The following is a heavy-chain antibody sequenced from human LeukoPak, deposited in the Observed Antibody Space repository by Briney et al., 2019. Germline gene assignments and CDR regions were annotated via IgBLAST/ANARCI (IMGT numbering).Heavy chain of an antibody. CDR1: GFTFSSYA. V-gene: IGHV3-23*01. J-gene: IGHJ5*02. CDR3: AKDRAMVRGVTSPGA. Sequence: GGSLRLSCAASGFTFSSYAMHWVRQAPGKGLEWVSAISGSGGSTYYADSVKGRFTISRDNSKNTLYLQMNSLRAEDTAVYYCAKDRAMVRGVTSPGAWGQGTLVTVSS. CDR2: ISGSGGST. D-gene: IGHD3-10*01.